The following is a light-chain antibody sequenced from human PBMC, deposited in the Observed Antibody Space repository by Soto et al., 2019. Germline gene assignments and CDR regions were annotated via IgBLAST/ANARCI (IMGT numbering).Light chain of an antibody. CDR3: SSYAGSNKSV. J-gene: IGLJ1*01. CDR1: SSDVGGYNY. CDR2: EVS. Sequence: QSVLTQPPSASGSPGQSVTISCTGTSSDVGGYNYVSWYQQHPGKAPKLMIYEVSKRPSGVPDRFSGSKSVNTASLTVSGLQPEEEADYYCSSYAGSNKSVFGTGTKLTVL. V-gene: IGLV2-8*01.